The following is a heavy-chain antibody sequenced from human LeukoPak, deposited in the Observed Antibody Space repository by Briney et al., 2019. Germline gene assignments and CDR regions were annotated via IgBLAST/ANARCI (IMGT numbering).Heavy chain of an antibody. J-gene: IGHJ6*02. D-gene: IGHD5-24*01. CDR3: ARDGDGYNYYYYGMDV. CDR2: NYYSWST. CDR1: GGSISSSNSY. Sequence: SETLSLTCSVSGGSISSSNSYWGWIRQPPGKGLEWIASNYYSWSTYYNPSLKSRVTMSVDTSKNQFSLRLSSVTAADTAVYYCARDGDGYNYYYYGMDVWGQGTTVTVSS. V-gene: IGHV4-39*07.